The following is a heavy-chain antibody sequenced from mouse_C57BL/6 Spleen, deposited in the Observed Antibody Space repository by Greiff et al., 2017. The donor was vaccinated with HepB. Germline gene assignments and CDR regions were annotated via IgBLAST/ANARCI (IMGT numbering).Heavy chain of an antibody. CDR3: ARDYDGDYYAMDY. CDR2: INYDGSST. J-gene: IGHJ4*01. V-gene: IGHV5-16*01. CDR1: GFTFSDYY. Sequence: DVKLVESEGGLVQPGSSMKLSCTASGFTFSDYYMAWVRQVPEKGLEWVANINYDGSSTYYLDSLKSRFIISRDNAKNILYLQMSSLKSEDTATYYCARDYDGDYYAMDYWGQGTSVTVSS. D-gene: IGHD2-12*01.